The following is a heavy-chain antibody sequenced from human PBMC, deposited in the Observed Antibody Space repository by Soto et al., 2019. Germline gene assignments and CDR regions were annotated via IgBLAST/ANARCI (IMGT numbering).Heavy chain of an antibody. Sequence: PSETLSLTCTVSGGSISSGGYYWSWIRQHPGKGLEWIGYIYYSGSTYYNPSLKSRVTISVDTSKNQFSLKLSSVTAADTAVYYCARFDQRKYYYYYGMDVWGQGTTVTVSS. CDR2: IYYSGST. CDR1: GGSISSGGYY. V-gene: IGHV4-31*03. J-gene: IGHJ6*02. CDR3: ARFDQRKYYYYYGMDV.